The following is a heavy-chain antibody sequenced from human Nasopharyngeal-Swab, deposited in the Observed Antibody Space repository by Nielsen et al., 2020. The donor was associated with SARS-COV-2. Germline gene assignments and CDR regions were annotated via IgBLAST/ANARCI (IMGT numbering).Heavy chain of an antibody. Sequence: SVKVSCKTSGGTFSSYGISWFRQAPGQGLEWMGGIIPILPITNYAQKFQDRVTITADKSTSTAYMELRSLRSDDTAVYYCASRNAGYYYYGMDVWGQGTTVTVSS. CDR1: GGTFSSYG. CDR2: IIPILPIT. V-gene: IGHV1-69*10. J-gene: IGHJ6*02. CDR3: ASRNAGYYYYGMDV. D-gene: IGHD1-14*01.